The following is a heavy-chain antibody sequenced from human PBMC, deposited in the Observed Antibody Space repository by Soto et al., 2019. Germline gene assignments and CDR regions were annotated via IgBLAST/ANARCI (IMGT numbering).Heavy chain of an antibody. CDR2: IYYSGST. J-gene: IGHJ2*01. Sequence: QLQLQESGPGLVKPSETLSLTCTVSGGSISSSSYYWGWIRQPPGKGLEWIGSIYYSGSTYYNPSLKSRVTISVDTSKNRFSLKLSSVTAADTAVYYCARHTVVPAAIQPTYWYFDLWGRGTLVTVAS. CDR3: ARHTVVPAAIQPTYWYFDL. V-gene: IGHV4-39*01. D-gene: IGHD2-2*02. CDR1: GGSISSSSYY.